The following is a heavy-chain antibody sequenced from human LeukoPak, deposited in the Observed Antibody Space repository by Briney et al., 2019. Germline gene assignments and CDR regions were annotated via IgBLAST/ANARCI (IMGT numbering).Heavy chain of an antibody. Sequence: GGSLRLSCAASGFSFSSYGMHWVRQAPGKGLEWVAVISDDGRIKYYVDSVKGRFTISRDNAKNTLYLQMNSLRVEDTAVYYCAREDSSYDFEYWGQGTLVTVSS. V-gene: IGHV3-30*03. CDR3: AREDSSYDFEY. CDR1: GFSFSSYG. J-gene: IGHJ4*02. CDR2: ISDDGRIK. D-gene: IGHD5-12*01.